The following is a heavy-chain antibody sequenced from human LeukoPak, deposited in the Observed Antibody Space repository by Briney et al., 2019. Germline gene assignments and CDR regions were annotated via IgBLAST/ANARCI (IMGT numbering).Heavy chain of an antibody. CDR1: GFTFSRYG. J-gene: IGHJ4*02. CDR2: ISYDASNK. V-gene: IGHV3-30*18. CDR3: AKDSRTYYYGSGSFSLPKRPLGYFDY. D-gene: IGHD3-10*01. Sequence: PGRSLRLSCAASGFTFSRYGMHWVRQTPGKGLEWVAVISYDASNKYYADSVKGRFTISRDNSKNTLYLQMNSLTAEDTAVYYCAKDSRTYYYGSGSFSLPKRPLGYFDYWGQGTLVTVSS.